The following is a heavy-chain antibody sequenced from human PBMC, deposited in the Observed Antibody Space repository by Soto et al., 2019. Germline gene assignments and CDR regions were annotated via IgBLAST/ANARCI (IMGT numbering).Heavy chain of an antibody. D-gene: IGHD6-6*01. CDR2: ISYDGSNK. CDR1: GFTFSSYG. Sequence: QVQLVESGGGVVQPGRSLRLSCAASGFTFSSYGMHWVRQAPGKGLEWVAVISYDGSNKYYADSVKGRFTISRDNSKNTVYLQMNGLRAEDTAVYYCAKDWQLASLPGAFDIWGQGTMVTVSS. CDR3: AKDWQLASLPGAFDI. J-gene: IGHJ3*02. V-gene: IGHV3-30*18.